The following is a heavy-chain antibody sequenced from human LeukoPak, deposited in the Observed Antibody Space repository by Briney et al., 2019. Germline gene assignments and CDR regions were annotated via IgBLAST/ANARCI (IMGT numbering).Heavy chain of an antibody. CDR3: ARAQADSSGWYGLGAPSYDY. CDR1: GGSISSYY. V-gene: IGHV4-59*01. D-gene: IGHD6-19*01. Sequence: PSETLSLTCTVSGGSISSYYWSWIRQPPGKGLEWIGYIYYSGSTNYNPSLKSRVTISVDTSKNQFSLKLSSVTAADTAVYYCARAQADSSGWYGLGAPSYDYWGQGTPVTVSS. CDR2: IYYSGST. J-gene: IGHJ4*02.